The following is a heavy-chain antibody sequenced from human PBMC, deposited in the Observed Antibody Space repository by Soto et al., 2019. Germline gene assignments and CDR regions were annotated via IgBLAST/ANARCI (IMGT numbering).Heavy chain of an antibody. CDR2: IFYDGSKE. V-gene: IGHV3-30*18. CDR3: AKGSTVTGYPFDY. CDR1: GFTFSSYG. J-gene: IGHJ4*02. D-gene: IGHD4-17*01. Sequence: QVQLVESGGGVVQPGRSLRLSCAPSGFTFSSYGMHWVRQAPGKGLEWVAAIFYDGSKEYYADSVKGRFIISRDNSKNTLYLQMNSLRAEDTAMYYCAKGSTVTGYPFDYWGQGTLVTVSS.